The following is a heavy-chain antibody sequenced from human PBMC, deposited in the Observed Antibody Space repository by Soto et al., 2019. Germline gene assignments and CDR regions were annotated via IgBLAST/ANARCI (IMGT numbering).Heavy chain of an antibody. D-gene: IGHD5-18*01. Sequence: PSETLSLTCTISGGSISSGDYYWSWIRQPPGKGLEWIGYIYYSGSTYYNPSLKSRVTISVDTSKNQFSLKLSSVTAADTAVYYCARKGYSYVRTFDYWGQGXLVTVYS. CDR3: ARKGYSYVRTFDY. CDR2: IYYSGST. V-gene: IGHV4-30-4*01. J-gene: IGHJ4*02. CDR1: GGSISSGDYY.